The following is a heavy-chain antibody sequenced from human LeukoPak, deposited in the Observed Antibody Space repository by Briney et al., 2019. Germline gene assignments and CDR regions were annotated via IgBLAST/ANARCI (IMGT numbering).Heavy chain of an antibody. J-gene: IGHJ4*02. CDR2: INPNSGGT. V-gene: IGHV1-2*02. CDR3: ARVKMVGGVTPSLYY. CDR1: GYTFTGYY. D-gene: IGHD3-10*01. Sequence: GASVKVSCKASGYTFTGYYMHWVRQAPGQGLEWMGWINPNSGGTNYAQKFQGRVTMTRDTSISTAYMELSRLRSDDTAVYYCARVKMVGGVTPSLYYWGQGTLVTVSS.